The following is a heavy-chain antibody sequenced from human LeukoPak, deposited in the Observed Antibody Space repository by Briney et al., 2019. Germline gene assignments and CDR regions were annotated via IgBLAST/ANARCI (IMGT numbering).Heavy chain of an antibody. V-gene: IGHV3-21*01. CDR2: IVGSSST. D-gene: IGHD6-13*01. CDR1: GFTLCNFA. CDR3: ARIGAGSSRDY. Sequence: GGCLRLSCAASGFTLCNFAMTWVRQAPGKGLEWVSSIVGSSSTYYADSLKGRFTISRDNAKNSLYLQMNSLRAEDTAVYYCARIGAGSSRDYWGQGTLVTVSS. J-gene: IGHJ4*02.